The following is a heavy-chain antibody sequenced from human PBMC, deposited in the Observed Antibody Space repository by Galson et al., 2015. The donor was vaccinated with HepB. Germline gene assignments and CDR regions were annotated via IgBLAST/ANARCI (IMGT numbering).Heavy chain of an antibody. J-gene: IGHJ3*02. CDR2: ISGSGGST. CDR3: ANTPYLTDYDGAHPGAFDI. D-gene: IGHD3-22*01. Sequence: SLRLSCAASGFTFSSYAMSWVRQAPGKGLEWVSAISGSGGSTYYADSVKGRFTISRDNSKNTLYLQMNSLRAEDTAVYYCANTPYLTDYDGAHPGAFDIWGQGTMVTVSS. V-gene: IGHV3-23*01. CDR1: GFTFSSYA.